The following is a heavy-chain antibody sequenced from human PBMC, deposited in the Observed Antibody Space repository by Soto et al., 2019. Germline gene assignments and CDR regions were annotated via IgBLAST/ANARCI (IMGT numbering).Heavy chain of an antibody. Sequence: GASVKVSCKASGYTFTGYYMHWVRQAPGQGLEWMGWINPNSGGTNYAQKFQGWVTMTRDTSISTAYMELSRLRSDDTAVYYCARDETGSGSYSSFDYWGQGTLVTVSS. CDR1: GYTFTGYY. CDR3: ARDETGSGSYSSFDY. D-gene: IGHD3-10*01. V-gene: IGHV1-2*04. J-gene: IGHJ4*02. CDR2: INPNSGGT.